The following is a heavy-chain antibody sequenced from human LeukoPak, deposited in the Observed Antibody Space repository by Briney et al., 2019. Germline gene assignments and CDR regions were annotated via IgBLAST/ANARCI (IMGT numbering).Heavy chain of an antibody. Sequence: GGSLRLSCAASGFTFSSYWMSWVRQAPGKGLEWVANIKQDGSEKYYVDSVKGRFTISRDNAKNSLYLQMNSLRAEDTAVYYCARDSCSGVGCYEVAFDIWGQGTMVTVSS. D-gene: IGHD2-15*01. CDR1: GFTFSSYW. J-gene: IGHJ3*02. V-gene: IGHV3-7*03. CDR2: IKQDGSEK. CDR3: ARDSCSGVGCYEVAFDI.